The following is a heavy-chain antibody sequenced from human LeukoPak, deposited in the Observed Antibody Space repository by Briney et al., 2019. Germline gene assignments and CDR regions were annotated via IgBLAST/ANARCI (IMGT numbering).Heavy chain of an antibody. V-gene: IGHV3-48*03. CDR3: AGADFGYSYGRPDY. CDR2: ISSSGTTI. Sequence: GGSLRLSCAASGFTFSNYEMNWVRQAPGKGLEGVSYISSSGTTIYYADSVRGRFTISRDNAKNSVYLQMNSLTVDDTAVYFCAGADFGYSYGRPDYWGQGTLVTVSS. D-gene: IGHD5-18*01. CDR1: GFTFSNYE. J-gene: IGHJ4*02.